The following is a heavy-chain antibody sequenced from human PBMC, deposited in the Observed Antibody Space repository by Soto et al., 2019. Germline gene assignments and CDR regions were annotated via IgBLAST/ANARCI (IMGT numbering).Heavy chain of an antibody. CDR1: GGSFSGYY. D-gene: IGHD2-15*01. Sequence: PSETLSLTCAVYGGSFSGYYWGWIRQPPGKGLEWIGEINHSGSTNYNPSLKSRVTISVDTSKNQFSLKLSSVAAADTAVYYCARVWGVRRGWFYYYYGMDVWGQGTTVTVSS. V-gene: IGHV4-34*01. CDR2: INHSGST. CDR3: ARVWGVRRGWFYYYYGMDV. J-gene: IGHJ6*02.